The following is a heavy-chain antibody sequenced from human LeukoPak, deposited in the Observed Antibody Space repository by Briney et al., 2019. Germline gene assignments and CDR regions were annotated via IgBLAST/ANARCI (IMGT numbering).Heavy chain of an antibody. CDR1: GFTFSSYA. D-gene: IGHD3-10*01. J-gene: IGHJ3*02. Sequence: GGSLRLSCAASGFTFSSYAMSWVRQAPGKGLEWVSAISGSGGSTYYADSVKGRFTISRDNSKNTLYLQMSSLRAEDTAVYYCIRETVLLWFGELNSDAFDIWGQGTMVTVSS. CDR2: ISGSGGST. V-gene: IGHV3-23*01. CDR3: IRETVLLWFGELNSDAFDI.